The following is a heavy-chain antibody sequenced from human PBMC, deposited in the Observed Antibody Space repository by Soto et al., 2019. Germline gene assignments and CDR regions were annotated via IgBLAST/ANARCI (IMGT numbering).Heavy chain of an antibody. CDR3: VRGYWSSTNCPAAMFYFDY. CDR1: GFTFDDYT. V-gene: IGHV3-9*01. D-gene: IGHD2-2*01. Sequence: EVQLVESGGGLVQPGRSLRLSCAASGFTFDDYTMHWVRQAPGKGLEWVSGVIWNSGFTAYADYVKGRFTITRDNAKNSLYLQMISLRPEDTALYSCVRGYWSSTNCPAAMFYFDYWGQGALVTVSS. J-gene: IGHJ4*02. CDR2: VIWNSGFT.